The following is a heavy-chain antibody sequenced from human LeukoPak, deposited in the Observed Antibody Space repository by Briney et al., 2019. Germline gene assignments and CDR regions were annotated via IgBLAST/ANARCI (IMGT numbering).Heavy chain of an antibody. V-gene: IGHV4-30-4*08. J-gene: IGHJ4*02. Sequence: SETLSLTCTVSGGSISSGDYYWSWIREHAGKGLEWIGYIYYSGSTYYNPSLKSRVTISVDTSKNQFSLKLSSVTAADTAVYYCARSVVVTAIPDYFDYWGQGTLVTVSS. CDR2: IYYSGST. CDR1: GGSISSGDYY. D-gene: IGHD2-21*02. CDR3: ARSVVVTAIPDYFDY.